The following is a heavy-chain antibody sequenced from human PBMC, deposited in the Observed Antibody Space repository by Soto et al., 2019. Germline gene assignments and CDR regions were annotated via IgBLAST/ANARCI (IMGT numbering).Heavy chain of an antibody. CDR1: GFTFSRYD. D-gene: IGHD4-17*01. CDR3: ARDKVTTGYLEYYYYMDV. V-gene: IGHV3-13*01. Sequence: GGALRVSCAASGFTFSRYDMHWVRQATGKGLEWVSAIGTAGDTYYPGSVKGRFTISRENAKNSLYLQMNSLRAEDTAVYYCARDKVTTGYLEYYYYMDVWGEGTTVTVSS. CDR2: IGTAGDT. J-gene: IGHJ6*03.